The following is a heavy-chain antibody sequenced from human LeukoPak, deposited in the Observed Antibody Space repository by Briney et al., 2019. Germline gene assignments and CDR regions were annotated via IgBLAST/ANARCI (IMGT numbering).Heavy chain of an antibody. V-gene: IGHV3-11*04. Sequence: GGSLRLSCAASGFNFSYYYMSWVRQAPGRGLEWISFFSSGDTNIKYADSVKGRFTISRDNAKNSLYLQMNSLRAEDTAVYFCAREIHSTGYYYAGGYMDVWGEGTTVTVSS. CDR2: FSSGDTNI. CDR3: AREIHSTGYYYAGGYMDV. D-gene: IGHD3-22*01. J-gene: IGHJ6*03. CDR1: GFNFSYYY.